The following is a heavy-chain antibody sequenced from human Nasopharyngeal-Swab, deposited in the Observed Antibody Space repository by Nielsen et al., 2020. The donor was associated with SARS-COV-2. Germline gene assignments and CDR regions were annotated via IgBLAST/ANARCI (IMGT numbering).Heavy chain of an antibody. Sequence: ASVKVSCNASGYTFTSYYMHWVRQAPGQGLEWMGIINPSGGSTSYAQKFQGRVTMTRDTSTSTVYMELSSLRSEDTAVYYCARAVKYYYGSGSYLLDYWGQGTLVTVSS. CDR1: GYTFTSYY. J-gene: IGHJ4*02. CDR2: INPSGGST. V-gene: IGHV1-46*01. CDR3: ARAVKYYYGSGSYLLDY. D-gene: IGHD3-10*01.